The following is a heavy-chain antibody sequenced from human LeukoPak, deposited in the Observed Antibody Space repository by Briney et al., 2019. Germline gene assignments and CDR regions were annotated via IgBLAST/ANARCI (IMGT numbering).Heavy chain of an antibody. CDR3: ARGVRGGVVYYYYYMDV. CDR1: GYTFTSCD. J-gene: IGHJ6*03. Sequence: GASVKVSCKASGYTFTSCDINWVRQATGQGLEWMGWMNPNSGNTGYAQKFQGRVTMTRNTSISTAYMELSSLRSEDTAVYYCARGVRGGVVYYYYYMDVWGKGTTVTVSS. D-gene: IGHD2-15*01. CDR2: MNPNSGNT. V-gene: IGHV1-8*01.